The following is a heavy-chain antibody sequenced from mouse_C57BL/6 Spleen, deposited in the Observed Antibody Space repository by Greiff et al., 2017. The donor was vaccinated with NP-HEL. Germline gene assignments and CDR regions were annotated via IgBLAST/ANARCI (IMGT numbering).Heavy chain of an antibody. D-gene: IGHD2-4*01. J-gene: IGHJ4*01. CDR3: AREDYDYDVGAMDY. V-gene: IGHV3-6*01. CDR1: GYSITSGYY. CDR2: ISYDGSN. Sequence: ESGPGLVKPSQSLSLTCSVTGYSITSGYYWYWIRQFPGNKLEWMGYISYDGSNNYNPSLKNRITLTRDTSKHQFFLKLNAVTTEDTATYYCAREDYDYDVGAMDYWGQGTSVTVSS.